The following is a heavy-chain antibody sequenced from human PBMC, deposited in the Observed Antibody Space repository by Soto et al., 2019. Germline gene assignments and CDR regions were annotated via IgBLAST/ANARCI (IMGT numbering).Heavy chain of an antibody. D-gene: IGHD1-1*01. J-gene: IGHJ6*02. CDR1: GFTFSSYG. Sequence: GGSLRLSCAASGFTFSSYGMHWVRQAPGKGLEWVAVIWYDGSNKYYADSVKGRFTIPRDNSKNTLYLQMNSLRAEDTAVYYCARDTGERRRLGYYYDMDVWGQGTTVTVSS. CDR2: IWYDGSNK. CDR3: ARDTGERRRLGYYYDMDV. V-gene: IGHV3-33*01.